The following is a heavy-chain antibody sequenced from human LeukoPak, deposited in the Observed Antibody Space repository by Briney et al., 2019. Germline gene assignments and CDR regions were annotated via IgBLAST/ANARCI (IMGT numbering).Heavy chain of an antibody. J-gene: IGHJ3*02. Sequence: SETLSLTCTDSGGSISSSSYYWGWIRQPPGKGLEWIGNIYYSGSTYYNPSLKSRVTISVDTSKNQFSLKLSSVTAADTAVYYCARRGDSSGYANADDAFDIWGQGTMVTVSS. V-gene: IGHV4-39*01. D-gene: IGHD3-22*01. CDR3: ARRGDSSGYANADDAFDI. CDR2: IYYSGST. CDR1: GGSISSSSYY.